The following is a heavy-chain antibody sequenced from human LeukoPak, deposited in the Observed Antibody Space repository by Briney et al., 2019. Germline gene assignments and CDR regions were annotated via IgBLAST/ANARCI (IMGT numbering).Heavy chain of an antibody. J-gene: IGHJ6*02. CDR2: IKQDGSEK. CDR1: GFTFSSYW. CDR3: ARDKRYCTNGVCQDYYYGMDV. V-gene: IGHV3-7*01. Sequence: PGGSLRLSCAASGFTFSSYWMSWVRQAPGKGLEWVANIKQDGSEKYYVDSVKGRFTISRDNAKNSLYLQMNSLRAEDTAVYYCARDKRYCTNGVCQDYYYGMDVWGQGTTVTVSS. D-gene: IGHD2-8*01.